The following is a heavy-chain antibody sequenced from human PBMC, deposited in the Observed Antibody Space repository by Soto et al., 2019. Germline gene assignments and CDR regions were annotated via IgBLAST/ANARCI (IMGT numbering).Heavy chain of an antibody. CDR1: GFTFGHYW. J-gene: IGHJ3*02. CDR3: ARDVSQGSSDYYLAAFDI. V-gene: IGHV3-7*05. CDR2: IKGDGSAK. D-gene: IGHD3-22*01. Sequence: EVQLVESGGGLVQPGGSLRLSCAASGFTFGHYWMTWVRQAPGKGLEWVANIKGDGSAKSYLDSGRGRFTVSRDNAENSLFLQMNILRAEDTALYYCARDVSQGSSDYYLAAFDIWGQGTMVTVS.